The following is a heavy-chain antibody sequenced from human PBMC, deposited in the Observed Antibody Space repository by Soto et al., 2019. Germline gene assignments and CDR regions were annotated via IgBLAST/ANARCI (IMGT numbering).Heavy chain of an antibody. CDR1: GFTYSTYT. D-gene: IGHD1-7*01. CDR3: ARDGVSSTEYNCKYGTYFYY. V-gene: IGHV3-30-3*01. Sequence: GSLRLSCAASGFTYSTYTMHWVRQAPGKGPEGVAVISYDGNNKFYADSVKGRFTISRDSTKQTLYLQMNSLRPDDTAMYYCARDGVSSTEYNCKYGTYFYYCCQGALVTVS. J-gene: IGHJ4*02. CDR2: ISYDGNNK.